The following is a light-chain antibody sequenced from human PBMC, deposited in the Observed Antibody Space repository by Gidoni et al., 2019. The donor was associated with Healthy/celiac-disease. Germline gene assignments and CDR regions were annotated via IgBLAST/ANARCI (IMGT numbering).Light chain of an antibody. CDR1: QASNSN. CDR3: HQYRNWLSLT. Sequence: EVVMTQSPAIVSVSPGDTATLSCRDTQASNSNLAWYQQRPGQAPRLLIYGAATRATGIPARFSSSGSWTEFTLTISSLQFEDFAVYYCHQYRNWLSLTFGGGTKVDIK. J-gene: IGKJ4*02. V-gene: IGKV3-15*01. CDR2: GAA.